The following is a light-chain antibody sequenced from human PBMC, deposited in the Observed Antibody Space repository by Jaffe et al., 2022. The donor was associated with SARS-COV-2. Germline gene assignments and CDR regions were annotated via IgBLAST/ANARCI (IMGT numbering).Light chain of an antibody. CDR3: GTWDSRYPGRV. J-gene: IGLJ2*01. CDR1: DSNIGKNY. Sequence: QSVLTQPPSVSAAPGQRVTISCSGSDSNIGKNYVSWYQLLPGTAPKLLIYDNSKRPPGIPDRFSGSKSGTSVTLDITGLQTGDEADYYCGTWDSRYPGRVFGGGTKLTVL. V-gene: IGLV1-51*01. CDR2: DNS.